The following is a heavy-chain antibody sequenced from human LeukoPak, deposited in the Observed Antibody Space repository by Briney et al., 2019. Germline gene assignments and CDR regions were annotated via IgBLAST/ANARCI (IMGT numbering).Heavy chain of an antibody. CDR2: IYYSGST. Sequence: SQTLSLTCTVSGGSISSGGYYWSWIRQHPGKGLEWIGYIYYSGSTYYNPSLKSRVTISVDTSKNQFSLKLSSVTAADTAVYYCARALLWGSPYYYMDVWGKGTTVTVSS. CDR3: ARALLWGSPYYYMDV. J-gene: IGHJ6*03. CDR1: GGSISSGGYY. D-gene: IGHD7-27*01. V-gene: IGHV4-31*03.